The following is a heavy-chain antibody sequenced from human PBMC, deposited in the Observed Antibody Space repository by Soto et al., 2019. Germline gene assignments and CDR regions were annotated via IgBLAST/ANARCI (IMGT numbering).Heavy chain of an antibody. Sequence: PSETLSLTCTVSGGSISSYYWSWIRQPPGKGLEWIGYIYYSGSTNYNPSLKSRVTISVDTSKNQFSLKLSSATAADTAVYYCARDLVRGSYSYYYYGMDVWGQGTTVTVSS. V-gene: IGHV4-59*01. CDR3: ARDLVRGSYSYYYYGMDV. CDR1: GGSISSYY. D-gene: IGHD1-26*01. CDR2: IYYSGST. J-gene: IGHJ6*02.